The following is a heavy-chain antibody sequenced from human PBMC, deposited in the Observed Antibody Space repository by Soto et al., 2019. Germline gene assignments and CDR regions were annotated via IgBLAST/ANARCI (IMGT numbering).Heavy chain of an antibody. Sequence: EVQLLESGGGLVQPGGSLRLSCSASGFTFSSYAMSWVRQAPGGGLEWVSAISGSGKSTYYTEDVEGRFTISRDNSKNRVSVQMNSLGADDPAVFYCGKDSAGPGCSTPSCYYFDLWGRGPLTTFPS. CDR2: ISGSGKST. J-gene: IGHJ2*01. D-gene: IGHD2-2*01. CDR3: GKDSAGPGCSTPSCYYFDL. V-gene: IGHV3-23*01. CDR1: GFTFSSYA.